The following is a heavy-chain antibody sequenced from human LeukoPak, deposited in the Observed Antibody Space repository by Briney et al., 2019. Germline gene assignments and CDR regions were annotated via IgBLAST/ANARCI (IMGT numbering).Heavy chain of an antibody. CDR1: GGSISSYY. CDR3: ARVGGTNYYYYGMDV. CDR2: IYDSGCT. V-gene: IGHV4-59*01. D-gene: IGHD1-1*01. Sequence: SETLSLTCTVSGGSISSYYWSWIRQPPGKGLGWIGYIYDSGCTNYNPSLKSRVTISVDTSKNQFSLKLSSVTAADTAVYYCARVGGTNYYYYGMDVWGQGTTVTVSS. J-gene: IGHJ6*02.